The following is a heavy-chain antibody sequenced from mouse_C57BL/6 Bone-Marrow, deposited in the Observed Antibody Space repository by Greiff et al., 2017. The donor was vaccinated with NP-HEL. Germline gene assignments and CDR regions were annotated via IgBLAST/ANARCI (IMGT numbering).Heavy chain of an antibody. D-gene: IGHD2-5*01. CDR1: GYTFTDYY. Sequence: VQLQQSGPEPVKPGASVKISCKASGYTFTDYYINWVKQRPGQGLEWIGWIFPGSGSTYYNEKFKGKATLTVDKSSSTAYMLLSSLTSEDSAVYFCARLGTYYSNYACAYWGQGTLVTVSA. CDR2: IFPGSGST. CDR3: ARLGTYYSNYACAY. V-gene: IGHV1-75*01. J-gene: IGHJ3*01.